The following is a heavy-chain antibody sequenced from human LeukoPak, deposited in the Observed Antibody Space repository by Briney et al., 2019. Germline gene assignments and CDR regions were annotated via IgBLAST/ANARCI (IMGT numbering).Heavy chain of an antibody. CDR3: ARDRRTGATASYFDS. CDR2: IYSSGST. D-gene: IGHD1-26*01. J-gene: IGHJ4*02. V-gene: IGHV4-4*07. Sequence: SETLSLTCTVSGGSISGYYWTGIRQPAGEGLEWIGRIYSSGSTNSNPSLKSRVTMSIDTSKNQFSLKLTSVTAADTAVYYCARDRRTGATASYFDSWGPGTLVTVSS. CDR1: GGSISGYY.